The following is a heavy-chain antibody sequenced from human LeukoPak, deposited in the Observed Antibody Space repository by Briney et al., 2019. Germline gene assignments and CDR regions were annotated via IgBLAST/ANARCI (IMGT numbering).Heavy chain of an antibody. J-gene: IGHJ2*01. V-gene: IGHV4-61*09. CDR1: GGSIRSGHYY. D-gene: IGHD3-22*01. Sequence: SQTLSLTCTVSGGSIRSGHYYWSWIRQPAGKGLEWIGHIYTTGSTNYNPSLKSRVTISVDTSKNQFSLKLSSVTAADTAGYYCATDRGVVIPTGWYFNLWGRGTLVTVSS. CDR3: ATDRGVVIPTGWYFNL. CDR2: IYTTGST.